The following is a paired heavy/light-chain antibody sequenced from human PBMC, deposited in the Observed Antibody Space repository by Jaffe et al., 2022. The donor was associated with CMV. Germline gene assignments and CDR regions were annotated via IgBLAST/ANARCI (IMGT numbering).Light chain of an antibody. CDR3: QAWDSNTVV. CDR2: QDT. CDR1: KLGDKY. J-gene: IGLJ2*01. Sequence: SYELTQPPSVSVSPGQTASITCSGDKLGDKYTCWYQQKPGQSPVLVIYQDTKRPSGIPERFSGSNSGNTATLTISGTQTMDEADYYCQAWDSNTVVFGGGTKLTVL. V-gene: IGLV3-1*01.
Heavy chain of an antibody. Sequence: EVQLVQSGAEVKKPGESLKISCKGSGYNFINYWIGWVRQMPGKGLEWMGIIYPVDSDTRYSPSFQGQVTISADKSTSTVYLQWGSLKASDTAIYYCARPPQGGSLWSGSYFDYWGQGTLVTVSS. CDR3: ARPPQGGSLWSGSYFDY. V-gene: IGHV5-51*01. D-gene: IGHD3-3*01. CDR1: GYNFINYW. CDR2: IYPVDSDT. J-gene: IGHJ4*02.